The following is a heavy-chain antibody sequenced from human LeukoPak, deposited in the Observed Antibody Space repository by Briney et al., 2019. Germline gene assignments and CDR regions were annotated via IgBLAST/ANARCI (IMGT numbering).Heavy chain of an antibody. CDR2: ISWNSGSI. Sequence: GGSLRLPCAASGFPFDDYAMHWVRQAPGKGLEWVSGISWNSGSIGYADSVKGRVTISRDNAKNSLYLQMNSLRAEDTALYYCAKDTAASWFYYFDYWGQGTLVTVSS. J-gene: IGHJ4*02. D-gene: IGHD3-9*01. CDR1: GFPFDDYA. CDR3: AKDTAASWFYYFDY. V-gene: IGHV3-9*01.